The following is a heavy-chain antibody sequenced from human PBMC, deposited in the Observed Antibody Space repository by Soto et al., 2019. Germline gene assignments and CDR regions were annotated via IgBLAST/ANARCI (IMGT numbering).Heavy chain of an antibody. V-gene: IGHV4-31*03. D-gene: IGHD6-19*01. CDR2: IYYSGST. CDR3: ARDSSIAVAGTVARGNFDY. CDR1: GGSISSGGYY. Sequence: SETLSLTCTVSGGSISSGGYYWSWIRQHPGKGLEWIGYIYYSGSTYYNPSLKSRVTISVDTSKNQFSLKLSSVTAADTAVYYCARDSSIAVAGTVARGNFDYWGQGTLVTVSS. J-gene: IGHJ4*02.